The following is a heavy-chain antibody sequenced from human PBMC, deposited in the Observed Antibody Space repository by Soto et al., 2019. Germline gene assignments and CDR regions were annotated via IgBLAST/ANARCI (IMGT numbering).Heavy chain of an antibody. Sequence: ASVKVSCKASGYTFTSYYIHWVRQAPGQGLEWMGMINPSVGRTNYAQKFQGRVTITADESTSTAYMELSSLRSEDTAVYYCARVGRGYSYGQFDYWGQGTLVTVSS. CDR2: INPSVGRT. D-gene: IGHD5-18*01. V-gene: IGHV1-46*01. CDR1: GYTFTSYY. CDR3: ARVGRGYSYGQFDY. J-gene: IGHJ4*02.